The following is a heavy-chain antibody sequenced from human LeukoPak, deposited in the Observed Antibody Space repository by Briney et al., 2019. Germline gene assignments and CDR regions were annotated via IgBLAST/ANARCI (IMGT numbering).Heavy chain of an antibody. CDR3: ARVAHYDSSGLFGPDDALDI. V-gene: IGHV1-8*01. D-gene: IGHD3-22*01. CDR2: MNPNSGNT. Sequence: ASVKVSCKASGYTFTSYDINWVRQATGPGLEWMGWMNPNSGNTGYAQEFQGRVTMTRDTSISTAYMELSSLRSEDTAVYYCARVAHYDSSGLFGPDDALDIWGQGTMVTVS. J-gene: IGHJ3*02. CDR1: GYTFTSYD.